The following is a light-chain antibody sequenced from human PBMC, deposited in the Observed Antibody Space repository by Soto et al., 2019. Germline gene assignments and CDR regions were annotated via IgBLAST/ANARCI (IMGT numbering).Light chain of an antibody. V-gene: IGKV1-13*02. Sequence: AIPLTQSPSSLSASVGDRVTITCRASQGISSALAWYQQKPGKAPKLLIYDASSLESGVPSRFSGSGSGTDFTLTVSSLQPEDFAAYYCQQFNSYPHTFGQGPKLEIK. CDR1: QGISSA. J-gene: IGKJ2*01. CDR3: QQFNSYPHT. CDR2: DAS.